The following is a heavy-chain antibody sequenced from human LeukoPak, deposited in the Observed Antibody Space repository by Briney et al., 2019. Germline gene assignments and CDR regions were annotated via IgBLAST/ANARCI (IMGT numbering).Heavy chain of an antibody. V-gene: IGHV1-69*01. CDR1: GGTFSSYA. CDR2: IIPIFGTA. Sequence: GSSVKVSCKASGGTFSSYAISWVRQAPGQGLEWMGGIIPIFGTANYAQKFQGRVTITADESTSTAYMELSSLRSEDTAVYYCARDLSMDLMATIDPYYFDYWGQGTLVTVSS. J-gene: IGHJ4*02. D-gene: IGHD5-24*01. CDR3: ARDLSMDLMATIDPYYFDY.